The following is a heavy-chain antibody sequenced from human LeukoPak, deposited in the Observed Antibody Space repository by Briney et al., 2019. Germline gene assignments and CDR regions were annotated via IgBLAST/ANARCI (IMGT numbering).Heavy chain of an antibody. Sequence: PGGSLRLSCAASGFTFSSYAMSWVRQAPGKGLDWVSGITSTGGTTYYADSVQGRFTISRDNSRNMLYLQMNSLRAEDTAVYYCAKDGRNSPLMWGQGTVVSVSS. CDR1: GFTFSSYA. CDR2: ITSTGGTT. CDR3: AKDGRNSPLM. V-gene: IGHV3-23*01. J-gene: IGHJ3*02. D-gene: IGHD2/OR15-2a*01.